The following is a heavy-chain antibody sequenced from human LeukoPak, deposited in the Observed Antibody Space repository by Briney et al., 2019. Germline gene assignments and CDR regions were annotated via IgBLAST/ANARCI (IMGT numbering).Heavy chain of an antibody. D-gene: IGHD2-2*02. CDR2: ISHSGST. CDR1: GGSIISGGYS. V-gene: IGHV4-30-2*01. CDR3: ARIIVVVPAAINWFDP. J-gene: IGHJ5*02. Sequence: SQTLSLTCAVSGGSIISGGYSWSWIRQPPGKGLEWIGYISHSGSTNYNPSLKSRVTISVDTSKNQFSLKLSSVTAADTAVYYCARIIVVVPAAINWFDPWGQGTLVTVSS.